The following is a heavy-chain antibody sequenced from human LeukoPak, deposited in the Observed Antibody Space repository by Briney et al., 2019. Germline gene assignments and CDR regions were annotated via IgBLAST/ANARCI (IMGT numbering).Heavy chain of an antibody. Sequence: GGSLRLSCGASGFTFSNYGMHWVRQAPGKGLEWAAFIYHDESIIHYADSVEGRFTISRDTAKNTLYLQMNNLGVEDTALYYCAKESSPFHVSGASVDLWAQGTLVPLFS. V-gene: IGHV3-30*02. D-gene: IGHD3-10*01. J-gene: IGHJ5*02. CDR3: AKESSPFHVSGASVDL. CDR2: IYHDESII. CDR1: GFTFSNYG.